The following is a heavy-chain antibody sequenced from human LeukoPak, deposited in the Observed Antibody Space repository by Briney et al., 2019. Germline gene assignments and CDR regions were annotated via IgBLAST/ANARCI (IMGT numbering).Heavy chain of an antibody. J-gene: IGHJ5*02. CDR3: ASRWGWFDP. V-gene: IGHV3-7*01. Sequence: GGSLRLSCVASGFTVSSNYMSWVRQAPGKGLEWVANIKQDGSEKYYVDSVKGRFTISRDNAKNSLYLQMNSLRAEDTAVYYCASRWGWFDPWGQGTLVTVSS. CDR1: GFTVSSNY. CDR2: IKQDGSEK. D-gene: IGHD3-16*01.